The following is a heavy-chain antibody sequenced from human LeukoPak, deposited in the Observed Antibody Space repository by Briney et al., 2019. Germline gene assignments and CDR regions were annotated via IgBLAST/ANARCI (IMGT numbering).Heavy chain of an antibody. D-gene: IGHD6-13*01. CDR3: ARVSFIAAGDY. CDR1: GGSFSGYY. J-gene: IGHJ4*02. CDR2: INHSGST. Sequence: SETLSLTCAVYGGSFSGYYWSWIRQPPGKGLEWIGEINHSGSTNYNPSLKSRVTISVDTSKNQFSLKLSSVTAADTAVYYCARVSFIAAGDYWGQGTLVTVSS. V-gene: IGHV4-34*01.